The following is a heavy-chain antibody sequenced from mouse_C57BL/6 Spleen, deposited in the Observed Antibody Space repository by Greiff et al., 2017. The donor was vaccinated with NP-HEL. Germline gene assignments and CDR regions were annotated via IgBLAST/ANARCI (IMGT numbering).Heavy chain of an antibody. CDR3: APLTGTGDAMDY. J-gene: IGHJ4*01. CDR2: IWRGGST. CDR1: GFSLTSYG. Sequence: VHLVESGPGLVQPSQSLSITCTVSGFSLTSYGVHWVRQSPGKGLEWLGVIWRGGSTDYNAAFMSRLSITKDNSKSQVFFKMNSLQADDTAIYYCAPLTGTGDAMDYWGQGTSVTVSS. V-gene: IGHV2-5*01. D-gene: IGHD4-1*01.